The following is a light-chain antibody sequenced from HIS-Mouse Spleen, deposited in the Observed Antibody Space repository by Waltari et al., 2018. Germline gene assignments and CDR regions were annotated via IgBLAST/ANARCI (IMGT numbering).Light chain of an antibody. CDR1: QSISSY. V-gene: IGKV1-39*01. CDR2: AAS. CDR3: QXSYSTPGT. J-gene: IGKJ1*01. Sequence: DXXITPSXSSXPXXVXHRVTITCRASQSISSYLNWYQQKPGKAPKLLLYAASSFXSGVPSRFSGSGSGTDFTLTISSLQPEDFATXYCQXSYSTPGTFGQGTKVEIK.